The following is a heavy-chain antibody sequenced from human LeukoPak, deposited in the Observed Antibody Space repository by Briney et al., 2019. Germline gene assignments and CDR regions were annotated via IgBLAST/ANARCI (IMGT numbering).Heavy chain of an antibody. CDR3: AKDHGPSQFVAWLPLGH. CDR2: ISYDGSNK. CDR1: GFTFSSYG. D-gene: IGHD3-3*01. V-gene: IGHV3-30*18. J-gene: IGHJ4*02. Sequence: GGSLRLSCAASGFTFSSYGMHWVRQAPGKGLGWVAVISYDGSNKYYADSVKGRFTISRDNSKNTLYLQMNSLRAEDTAVYYCAKDHGPSQFVAWLPLGHWGQGTLVTVSS.